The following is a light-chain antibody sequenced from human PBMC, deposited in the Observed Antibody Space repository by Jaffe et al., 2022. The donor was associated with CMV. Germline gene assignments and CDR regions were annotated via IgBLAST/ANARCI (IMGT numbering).Light chain of an antibody. V-gene: IGLV2-14*03. Sequence: QSALTQPASVSGSPGQSITISCTGTRSDIGSYNYVSWLLQHPDQAPKVIIFDVSHRPSGVSNRFSGSKSGNTASLTISGLQAEDEADYYCSSYTSSSTVVFGGGTKLTVL. CDR1: RSDIGSYNY. CDR3: SSYTSSSTVV. CDR2: DVS. J-gene: IGLJ2*01.